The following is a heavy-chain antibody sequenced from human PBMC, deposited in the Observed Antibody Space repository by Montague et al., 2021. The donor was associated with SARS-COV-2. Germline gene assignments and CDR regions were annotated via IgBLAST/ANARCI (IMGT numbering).Heavy chain of an antibody. Sequence: SETLSLTCNVSDDSMGGYYWSWIRQSPGKGLEWIGYLYYSGSTSINPSLRSRVTISADTSKNQVSLKITSVTTADTAVYYCARDSGECSRTTCYRPSYYGLAVWGQGTTVTVSS. D-gene: IGHD3-16*02. CDR3: ARDSGECSRTTCYRPSYYGLAV. J-gene: IGHJ6*02. CDR1: DDSMGGYY. V-gene: IGHV4-59*01. CDR2: LYYSGST.